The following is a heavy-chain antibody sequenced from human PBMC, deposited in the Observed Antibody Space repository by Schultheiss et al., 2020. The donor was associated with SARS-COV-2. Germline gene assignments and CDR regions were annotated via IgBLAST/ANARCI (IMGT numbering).Heavy chain of an antibody. CDR1: GYTFTSYY. CDR2: INPSGGST. J-gene: IGHJ4*02. D-gene: IGHD1/OR15-1a*01. Sequence: ASVKVSCKASGYTFTSYYMHWVRQAPGQGLEWMGIINPSGGSTSYAQKFQGRVTMTTDTSTSTAYMELRSLRSDDTAVYYCASSLTGTYFDYWGQGTLVTVSS. V-gene: IGHV1-46*01. CDR3: ASSLTGTYFDY.